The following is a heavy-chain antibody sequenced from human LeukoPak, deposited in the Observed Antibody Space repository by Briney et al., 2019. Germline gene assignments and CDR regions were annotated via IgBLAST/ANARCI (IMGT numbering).Heavy chain of an antibody. CDR3: AIHDTSKGMDV. J-gene: IGHJ6*02. CDR2: IYPGDSAT. Sequence: GESLKISCKGSGYSFTKYWIAWVRQMPGKGLEWMGIIYPGDSATRYSPSFRGQVTISVDKSISTAYLQWSSLKASDTAMYYCAIHDTSKGMDVWGQGTTVTVS. CDR1: GYSFTKYW. D-gene: IGHD5-18*01. V-gene: IGHV5-51*01.